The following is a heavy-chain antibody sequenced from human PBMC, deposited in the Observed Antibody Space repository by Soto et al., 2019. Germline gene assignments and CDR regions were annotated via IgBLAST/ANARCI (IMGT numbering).Heavy chain of an antibody. CDR1: GYTFTSYG. D-gene: IGHD2-15*01. J-gene: IGHJ6*02. V-gene: IGHV1-3*01. Sequence: GASVKVSCKASGYTFTSYGIHWVRQAPGQRLEWTGWINAGNGNTKYSEKFQGRVTMTTDTSTSTAYMELRSLRSDDTAVYYCARFSGGSYNTYYFYYGMDVWGQGTTVTVSS. CDR2: INAGNGNT. CDR3: ARFSGGSYNTYYFYYGMDV.